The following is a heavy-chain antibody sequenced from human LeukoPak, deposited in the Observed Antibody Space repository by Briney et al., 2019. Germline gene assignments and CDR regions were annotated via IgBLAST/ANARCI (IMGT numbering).Heavy chain of an antibody. CDR1: GGSISSFY. J-gene: IGHJ4*02. CDR2: IYYSGIT. Sequence: SETLSLTCTVSGGSISSFYWSWIRQPPGKGLEWIGYIYYSGITNYNPSLKSRVTISVDTSKNQFSLNLSSVTAADTAVYFCAKAGRSSGWYWFAYWGQGTLVTVSS. D-gene: IGHD6-19*01. V-gene: IGHV4-59*01. CDR3: AKAGRSSGWYWFAY.